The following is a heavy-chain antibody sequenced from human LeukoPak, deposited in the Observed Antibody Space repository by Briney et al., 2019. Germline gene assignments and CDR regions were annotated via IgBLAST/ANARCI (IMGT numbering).Heavy chain of an antibody. J-gene: IGHJ6*02. V-gene: IGHV3-7*01. D-gene: IGHD3-3*01. Sequence: GGSLRLSCVASGFTFRSYAMSWVRQAPGKGLEWVANIKQDGSEKYYVDSVKGRFTISRDNAKNSLYLQMNSLRAEDTAVYYCAREGASHYDFWSGYYTIRYYYYYYGMDVWGQGTTVTVSS. CDR1: GFTFRSYA. CDR3: AREGASHYDFWSGYYTIRYYYYYYGMDV. CDR2: IKQDGSEK.